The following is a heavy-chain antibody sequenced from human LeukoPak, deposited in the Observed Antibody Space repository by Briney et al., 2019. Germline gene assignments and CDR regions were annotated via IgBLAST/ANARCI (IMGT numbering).Heavy chain of an antibody. CDR2: IYTSGST. CDR1: GGSISSYY. J-gene: IGHJ6*03. Sequence: PSETLSLTCTVSGGSISSYYWSWIRQPAGKGLEWIGRIYTSGSTNYNPSLKSRVTMSVDTSKNQFSLKLSSVTAADTAVYYCARVPRIAAAEGYMDVWGKGTTVTVSS. CDR3: ARVPRIAAAEGYMDV. V-gene: IGHV4-4*07. D-gene: IGHD6-13*01.